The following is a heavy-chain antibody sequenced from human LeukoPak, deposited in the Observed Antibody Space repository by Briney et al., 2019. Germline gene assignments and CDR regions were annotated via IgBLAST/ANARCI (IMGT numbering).Heavy chain of an antibody. CDR3: ARESKYYYGSGSYYTLDY. J-gene: IGHJ4*02. CDR2: IYTSGST. V-gene: IGHV4-61*02. D-gene: IGHD3-10*01. CDR1: GGSISSGSYY. Sequence: PSQTLSLTCTVSGGSISSGSYYWSWIRQPAGKGLEWIGRIYTSGSTNYNPSLKSRVTISVDTSKNQFSLKLSSVTAADTAVYYCARESKYYYGSGSYYTLDYWGQGTLVTVSS.